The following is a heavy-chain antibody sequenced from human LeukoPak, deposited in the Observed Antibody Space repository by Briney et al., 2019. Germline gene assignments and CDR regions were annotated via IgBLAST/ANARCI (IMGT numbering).Heavy chain of an antibody. V-gene: IGHV3-23*01. CDR2: ISGSGGST. CDR3: AKEWRAVGATFPLDY. CDR1: GFTFSSYA. D-gene: IGHD1-26*01. J-gene: IGHJ4*02. Sequence: GGSLRLSCAASGFTFSSYAMSWVRQAPGKGLEWVSAISGSGGSTYYADSVEGRFTISRDNSKNTLYLQMNSLRAEDTAVYYCAKEWRAVGATFPLDYWGQGTLVTVSS.